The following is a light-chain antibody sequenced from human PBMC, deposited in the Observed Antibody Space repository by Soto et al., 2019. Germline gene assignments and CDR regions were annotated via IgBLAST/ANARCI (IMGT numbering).Light chain of an antibody. CDR2: TAS. CDR3: QKYNNAQWT. J-gene: IGKJ1*01. V-gene: IGKV1-27*01. Sequence: DLQMTQSPSSLSAAVGDRVTITCRASQGISNYVAWYQQKPGKVPKLLIYTASTLQSGVPSRFSGSGSGTDFTLTISSMQPDDVVTYYCQKYNNAQWTFGQGPMVDIK. CDR1: QGISNY.